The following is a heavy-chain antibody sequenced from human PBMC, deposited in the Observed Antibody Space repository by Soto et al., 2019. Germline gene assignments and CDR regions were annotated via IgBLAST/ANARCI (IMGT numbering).Heavy chain of an antibody. Sequence: GASVKVSCKASGGTFSSYAISWVRQAPGQGLEWMGGIIPIFGTANYAQKFQGRVTITADESTSTAYMELSSLRSEDTAVYYCARVLLQWSYTTHRAPYYYYGMDVWGQGTTVTVSS. CDR1: GGTFSSYA. V-gene: IGHV1-69*13. D-gene: IGHD1-26*01. CDR2: IIPIFGTA. J-gene: IGHJ6*02. CDR3: ARVLLQWSYTTHRAPYYYYGMDV.